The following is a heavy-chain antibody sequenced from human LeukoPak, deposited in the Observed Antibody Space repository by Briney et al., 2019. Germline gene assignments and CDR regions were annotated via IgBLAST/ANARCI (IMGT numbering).Heavy chain of an antibody. V-gene: IGHV3-21*06. D-gene: IGHD1-14*01. CDR3: ATETNGRHYDY. J-gene: IGHJ4*02. Sequence: TGGSLRLSCTASGLTFSTSGFNWVRKAPGKGLEWVASIGPTGSDRYHADSVKGRFTISRDNANNFLYLQMNSLRAEDTAVYYCATETNGRHYDYWGQGTLLTVSS. CDR1: GLTFSTSG. CDR2: IGPTGSDR.